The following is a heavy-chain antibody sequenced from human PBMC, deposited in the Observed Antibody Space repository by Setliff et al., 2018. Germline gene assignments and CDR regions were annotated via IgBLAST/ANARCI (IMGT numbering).Heavy chain of an antibody. CDR3: ARDADNYDTSENPIFDY. D-gene: IGHD3-22*01. J-gene: IGHJ4*02. CDR2: INAYNGDT. CDR1: GYTFTNYG. V-gene: IGHV1-18*01. Sequence: GASVKVSCKASGYTFTNYGISWVRQAPGQGLEWMAYINAYNGDTYYAENLQVRVTVSTDTSTTTTYMELRNLRSDDTAVYYCARDADNYDTSENPIFDYWGQGTLVTVYS.